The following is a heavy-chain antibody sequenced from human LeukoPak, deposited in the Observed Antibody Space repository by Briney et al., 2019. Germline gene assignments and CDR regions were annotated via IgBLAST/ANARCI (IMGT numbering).Heavy chain of an antibody. D-gene: IGHD5-12*01. Sequence: GASVKVSCKASGYTFTSYGISWVRQAPGQGLEWMGWISAYNGNTNYAQKLQGRVTMTTDTSTSTAYMELSSLRSDDTAVYYCARGRRYSGYDAIGFWGQGTLVTVSS. CDR2: ISAYNGNT. J-gene: IGHJ4*02. CDR3: ARGRRYSGYDAIGF. V-gene: IGHV1-18*01. CDR1: GYTFTSYG.